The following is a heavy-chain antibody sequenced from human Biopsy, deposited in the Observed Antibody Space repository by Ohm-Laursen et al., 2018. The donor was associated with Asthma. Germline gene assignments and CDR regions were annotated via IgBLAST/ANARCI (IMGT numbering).Heavy chain of an antibody. CDR3: VRVVGSSEGGPIYHFRLGV. V-gene: IGHV3-11*01. Sequence: SLRLSCAASGFSFSDYYMTWMRQAPGKGLEWVPSISSSGSTTYPAESVKGRFTISRDNSQKSLFLQMGSLRAEDTAIYYCVRVVGSSEGGPIYHFRLGVLGQGTTV. CDR2: ISSSGSTT. CDR1: GFSFSDYY. J-gene: IGHJ6*02. D-gene: IGHD6-25*01.